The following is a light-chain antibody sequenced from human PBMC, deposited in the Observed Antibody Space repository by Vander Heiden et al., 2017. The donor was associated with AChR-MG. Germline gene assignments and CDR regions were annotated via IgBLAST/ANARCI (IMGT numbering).Light chain of an antibody. J-gene: IGKJ1*01. Sequence: AIRMTQSPSSFSASTGDRVTITCRASQGISSYLAWYQQKPGKVPKLLIYAASTLQSGVPSRFSGSGSGTDFTLTISCLQSEDFATYYCQQDDSYPQTFGQGTKVEI. CDR3: QQDDSYPQT. CDR2: AAS. V-gene: IGKV1-8*01. CDR1: QGISSY.